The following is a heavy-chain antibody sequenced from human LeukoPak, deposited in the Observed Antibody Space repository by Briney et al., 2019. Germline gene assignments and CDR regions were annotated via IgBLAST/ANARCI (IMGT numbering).Heavy chain of an antibody. CDR2: ISSSSSYI. CDR1: GFTFSSYS. V-gene: IGHV3-21*01. J-gene: IGHJ4*02. CDR3: ARERGTIQLWYYSDY. D-gene: IGHD5-18*01. Sequence: PGRSLRLSCAASGFTFSSYSMNWVRQAPGKGLEWVSSISSSSSYIYYADSVKGRFTISRDNAKNSLYLQMNSLRAEDTAVYYCARERGTIQLWYYSDYWGQGTLVTVSS.